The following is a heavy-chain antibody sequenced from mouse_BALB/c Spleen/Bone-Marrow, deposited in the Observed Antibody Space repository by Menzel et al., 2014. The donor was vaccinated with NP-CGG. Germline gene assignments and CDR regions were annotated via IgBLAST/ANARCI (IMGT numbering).Heavy chain of an antibody. J-gene: IGHJ4*01. CDR2: ISSGGINT. D-gene: IGHD2-2*01. V-gene: IGHV5-12-1*01. CDR1: GFAFSGYD. CDR3: ARQRGYALALDY. Sequence: EVHLVESGGGLVKPGGSLKLSCAASGFAFSGYDMSWVRQTPEKRLEWVAYISSGGINTYYPDTVKGRFTIARDNAKKAQYQQMNRLKDENRAMYDCARQRGYALALDYWGQGTSVTVSS.